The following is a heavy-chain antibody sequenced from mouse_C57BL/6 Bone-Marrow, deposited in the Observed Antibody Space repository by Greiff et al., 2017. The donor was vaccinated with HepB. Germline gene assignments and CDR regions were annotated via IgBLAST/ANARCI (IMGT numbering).Heavy chain of an antibody. V-gene: IGHV2-3*01. J-gene: IGHJ3*01. D-gene: IGHD2-4*01. CDR1: GFYLTSYG. Sequence: VQLVESGPGLVAPSPSLSITCTVSGFYLTSYGVSWVRQPPGKGLEWLGVIWGEGSTNYHSALISRLSISKDNSTSQVFLKLTSLQTYDTATYYCAKDYDWGAWFAYWVQGTLVTVSA. CDR2: IWGEGST. CDR3: AKDYDWGAWFAY.